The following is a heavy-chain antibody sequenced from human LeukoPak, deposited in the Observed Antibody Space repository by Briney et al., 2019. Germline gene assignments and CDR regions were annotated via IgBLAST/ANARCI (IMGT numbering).Heavy chain of an antibody. CDR3: ARGTQVAGYAFDI. CDR2: IYSGGST. D-gene: IGHD6-19*01. J-gene: IGHJ3*02. Sequence: VGSLRLSCAPSGFTVSSNYMSWVRQAPGKGLEWVSVIYSGGSTYYADSVKGRFTISRDNSKNTLYLQMNSLRAEDTAVYYCARGTQVAGYAFDIWGQGTMVTVSS. CDR1: GFTVSSNY. V-gene: IGHV3-53*01.